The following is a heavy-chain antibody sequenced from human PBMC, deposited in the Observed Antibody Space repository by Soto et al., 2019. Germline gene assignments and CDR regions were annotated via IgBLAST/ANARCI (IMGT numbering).Heavy chain of an antibody. Sequence: QVQLVQSGAEVKKPGSSVKVSCKASGGTFSSYAISWVRQAPGQGLEWMGGIIPIFGTANYAQKLQGRVTITADESTSTAYMELSSLRSEDTAVYYCAKYYYDSSGYYSDYYYGMDVWGQGTTVTVSS. CDR1: GGTFSSYA. V-gene: IGHV1-69*01. CDR3: AKYYYDSSGYYSDYYYGMDV. D-gene: IGHD3-22*01. J-gene: IGHJ6*02. CDR2: IIPIFGTA.